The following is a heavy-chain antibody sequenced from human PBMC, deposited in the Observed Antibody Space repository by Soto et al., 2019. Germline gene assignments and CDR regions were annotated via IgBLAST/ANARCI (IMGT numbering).Heavy chain of an antibody. CDR1: GFTFSSYA. CDR2: IGESGGST. D-gene: IGHD2-15*01. Sequence: GGSLRLSCAASGFTFSSYAMSWFRQAPGKGLEWVSAIGESGGSTYYADSVKGRFTISRDNSKNMLYLQMNSLRAEDTAVYYCANGVVVADFDYWGRGTLVTVSS. V-gene: IGHV3-23*01. CDR3: ANGVVVADFDY. J-gene: IGHJ4*02.